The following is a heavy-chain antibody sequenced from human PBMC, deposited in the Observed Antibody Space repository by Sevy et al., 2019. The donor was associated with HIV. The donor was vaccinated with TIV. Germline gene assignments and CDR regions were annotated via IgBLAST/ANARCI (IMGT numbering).Heavy chain of an antibody. J-gene: IGHJ4*02. V-gene: IGHV4-61*01. CDR2: IYYSGST. CDR3: ARGLFDY. Sequence: SETLSLTCTVSGDSVSGGNYYWSWIRQPPGKGLEWIGYIYYSGSTNYNPSLKSRVTISIDTSKNQCSLRLTSVTAADTAVYYCARGLFDYWGQGTLVTVSS. CDR1: GDSVSGGNYY.